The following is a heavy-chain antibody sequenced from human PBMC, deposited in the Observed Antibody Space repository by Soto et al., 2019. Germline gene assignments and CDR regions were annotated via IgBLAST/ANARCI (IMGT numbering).Heavy chain of an antibody. CDR3: AREGGVATPIGMDV. D-gene: IGHD5-12*01. J-gene: IGHJ6*02. Sequence: SETLSLTCTVSGGSIRGYYWSWIRQPPGKGLEWIGYIYYSGSTNYNPSLKSRVTMSVDTSKNQFSLNLNSVTAADTAVYFCAREGGVATPIGMDVWGQRTTVTVSS. CDR2: IYYSGST. CDR1: GGSIRGYY. V-gene: IGHV4-59*01.